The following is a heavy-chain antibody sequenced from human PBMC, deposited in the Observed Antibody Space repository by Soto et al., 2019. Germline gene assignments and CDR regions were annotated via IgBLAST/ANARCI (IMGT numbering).Heavy chain of an antibody. Sequence: QVQLQESGPGLVKPSQTLSLTCTVSGGSISSGGYYWSWIRQHPGKGLEWIGYIYYSGSTYYNPRLKRRVTIXVXAXXTQVSLKLSSVTAADTAVYYCAWVCGGDCPHGMDVWGQGTTVTVCS. V-gene: IGHV4-31*03. CDR2: IYYSGST. CDR1: GGSISSGGYY. D-gene: IGHD2-21*02. CDR3: AWVCGGDCPHGMDV. J-gene: IGHJ6*02.